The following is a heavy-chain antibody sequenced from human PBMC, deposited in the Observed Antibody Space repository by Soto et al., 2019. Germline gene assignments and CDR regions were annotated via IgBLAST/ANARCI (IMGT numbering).Heavy chain of an antibody. V-gene: IGHV3-23*01. CDR2: VNSGT. CDR1: GFTFSDYT. Sequence: EVQLLESGGGLVQSGGSLRLSCAASGFTFSDYTMSWVRQAPGKGLEWVSSVNSGTYYADSVKGRFTISRDNSKNTVYLQMNSLRGEDTAVYHCVGYRRGGSCSGLGSFDVWGQGTMVTVSS. D-gene: IGHD2-15*01. CDR3: VGYRRGGSCSGLGSFDV. J-gene: IGHJ3*01.